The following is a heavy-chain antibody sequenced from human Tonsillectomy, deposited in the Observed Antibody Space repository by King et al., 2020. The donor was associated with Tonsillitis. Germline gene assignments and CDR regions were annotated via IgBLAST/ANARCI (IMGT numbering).Heavy chain of an antibody. Sequence: QLQESGPGLVRPSETLSLTCTVSGGSISSYYLSWIRQPPGKGLEWIGYIYYSGSTNYNPSLKSRFTISVDTSKNPFSLELSSVTAADTAVYYCARVVVDDFWRGSTRPLVFFDYWGQGTLVTVSS. J-gene: IGHJ4*02. CDR3: ARVVVDDFWRGSTRPLVFFDY. V-gene: IGHV4-59*01. D-gene: IGHD3-3*01. CDR2: IYYSGST. CDR1: GGSISSYY.